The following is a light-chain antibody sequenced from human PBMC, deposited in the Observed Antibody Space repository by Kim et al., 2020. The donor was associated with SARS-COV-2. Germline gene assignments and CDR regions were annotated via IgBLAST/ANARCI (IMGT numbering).Light chain of an antibody. CDR1: KLGDKY. CDR2: QDN. V-gene: IGLV3-1*01. Sequence: SYELTQPPSVSVSPGQTASITCSGDKLGDKYACWYQQKPGQSPVLVIYQDNKRPSGIPERFPGSNSGNTATLTISGTQAMDEADYYCQAWDSSTAVFGTGTKVTVL. J-gene: IGLJ1*01. CDR3: QAWDSSTAV.